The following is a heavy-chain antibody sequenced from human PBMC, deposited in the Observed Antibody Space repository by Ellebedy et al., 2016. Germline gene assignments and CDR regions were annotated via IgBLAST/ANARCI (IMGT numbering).Heavy chain of an antibody. J-gene: IGHJ4*02. CDR1: GFIFNDYS. CDR3: ARGAWIVAAGFDY. Sequence: GESLKISXVVSGFIFNDYSMNWARQAPGKGLEWVAVTWFDGTKRYYADSVKGRFTISRDNSKNTMYLQMNSLRAEDTAVYYCARGAWIVAAGFDYWGQGTLVTVSS. D-gene: IGHD6-13*01. CDR2: TWFDGTKR. V-gene: IGHV3-33*08.